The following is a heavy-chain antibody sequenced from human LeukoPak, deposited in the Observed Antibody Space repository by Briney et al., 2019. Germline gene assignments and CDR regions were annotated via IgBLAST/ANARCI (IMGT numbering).Heavy chain of an antibody. CDR3: ASYRYGYRGMDS. J-gene: IGHJ5*01. CDR2: VNYSGSI. CDR1: GGSFSGSY. D-gene: IGHD5-12*01. V-gene: IGHV4-34*01. Sequence: PSETLSLTCRVYGGSFSGSYWSWIRQPPGKGLEWIGEVNYSGSINYKPSLKSRVIISVDTSKNQFSLKLKSVTAADTAVYYCASYRYGYRGMDSWGQGTQVTVSS.